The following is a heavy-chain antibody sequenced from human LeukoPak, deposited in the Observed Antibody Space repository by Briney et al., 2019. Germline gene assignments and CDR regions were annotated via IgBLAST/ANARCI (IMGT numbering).Heavy chain of an antibody. D-gene: IGHD1-26*01. Sequence: SETLSLTCTVSGGSISSSSYYWGWIRQPPGRGLEWIGSIYYSGSTYYNPSLKSRVTISVDTSKNQFSLKLSSVTAADTAVYYCVRAPESGSYPFDYWGQGTLVTVSS. V-gene: IGHV4-39*07. CDR3: VRAPESGSYPFDY. CDR2: IYYSGST. CDR1: GGSISSSSYY. J-gene: IGHJ4*02.